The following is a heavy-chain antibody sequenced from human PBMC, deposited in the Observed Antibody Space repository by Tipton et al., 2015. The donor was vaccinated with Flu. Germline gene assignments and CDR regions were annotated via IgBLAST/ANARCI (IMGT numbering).Heavy chain of an antibody. CDR1: GYTFTNFG. J-gene: IGHJ6*02. V-gene: IGHV1-18*01. Sequence: QLVQSGVEVKKPGASVKVSCKASGYTFTNFGITWVRQAPGQGLEWMGWISGYNGDTNYAEKLQGRVTMTTDASTHTAYMELRNLKSDDTAMYYCARDRGSYNIHLEYHYYYGMDVWGQGTTVTVSS. CDR2: ISGYNGDT. CDR3: ARDRGSYNIHLEYHYYYGMDV. D-gene: IGHD1-26*01.